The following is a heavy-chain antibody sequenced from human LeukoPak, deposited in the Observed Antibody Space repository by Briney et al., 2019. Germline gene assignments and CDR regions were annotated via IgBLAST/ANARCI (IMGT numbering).Heavy chain of an antibody. CDR1: GFTVSSNY. CDR3: ATYTNIVVVTAIGAFDI. D-gene: IGHD2-21*02. J-gene: IGHJ3*02. Sequence: AGGSLRLSCAASGFTVSSNYMSWVRQAPGKGLEWVSVIYSGGSTYYADSVKGRFTISRDNSKNTLYLQMNSLRAEDTAVYYCATYTNIVVVTAIGAFDIWGQGTMVTVSS. CDR2: IYSGGST. V-gene: IGHV3-66*01.